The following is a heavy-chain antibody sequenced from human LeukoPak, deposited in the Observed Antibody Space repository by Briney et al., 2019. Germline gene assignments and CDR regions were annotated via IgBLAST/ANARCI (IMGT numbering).Heavy chain of an antibody. V-gene: IGHV3-23*01. CDR3: AKYSVVVVAATLDY. Sequence: QPGGSLRLSCAASGFTFSSYAMSWVRQAPGKGLEWVSAISGSGGSTYYADSVEGRFTISRDNSKNTLYLQMNSLRAEDTAVYYCAKYSVVVVAATLDYWGQGTLVTVSS. CDR1: GFTFSSYA. D-gene: IGHD2-15*01. CDR2: ISGSGGST. J-gene: IGHJ4*02.